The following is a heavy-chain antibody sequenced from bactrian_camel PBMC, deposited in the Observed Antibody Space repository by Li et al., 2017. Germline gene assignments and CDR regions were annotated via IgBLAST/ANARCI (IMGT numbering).Heavy chain of an antibody. Sequence: QLVESGGGSVRAGGSLRLSCVASGYTLPMNMGWFRRLPGQEREGVAAIAGDGRTDYADSVKGRFTISRDDAKNSVYLQMNSLTSEDTGRYYCATWWEHWGQGTQVTVS. J-gene: IGHJ4*01. CDR3: ATWWEH. V-gene: IGHV3S53*01. CDR1: GYTLPMN. CDR2: IAGDGRT. D-gene: IGHD7*01.